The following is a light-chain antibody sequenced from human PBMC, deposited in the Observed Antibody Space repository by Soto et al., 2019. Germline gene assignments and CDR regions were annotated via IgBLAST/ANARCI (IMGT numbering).Light chain of an antibody. CDR2: EVS. CDR1: SSDVGGYNY. V-gene: IGLV2-14*01. CDR3: SSHTSYSTRG. Sequence: QSVLTQPASVSGSPGQSIAISCTGTSSDVGGYNYVSWYQQHPGKAPKLMIHEVSNRPSGVSDRFSGSKSGNTASLTISGLQADDEADYYCSSHTSYSTRGFGTGTKVTVL. J-gene: IGLJ1*01.